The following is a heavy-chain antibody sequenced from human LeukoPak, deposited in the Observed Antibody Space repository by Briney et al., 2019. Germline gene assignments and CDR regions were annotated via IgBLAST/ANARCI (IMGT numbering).Heavy chain of an antibody. CDR3: AREDDSRGYYYYGMDV. Sequence: GGSLRLSCAASGFTFSTYAMHWVRQAPGKGLEWVSVIYSGGSTYYADSVKGRFTISRDNSKNTLYLQMNSLRAEDTAVYYCAREDDSRGYYYYGMDVWGQGTTVTVSS. J-gene: IGHJ6*02. V-gene: IGHV3-66*01. CDR2: IYSGGST. D-gene: IGHD3-22*01. CDR1: GFTFSTYA.